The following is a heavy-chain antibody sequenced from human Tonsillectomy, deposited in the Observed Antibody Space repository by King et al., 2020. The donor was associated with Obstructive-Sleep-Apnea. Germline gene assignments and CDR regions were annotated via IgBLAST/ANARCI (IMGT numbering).Heavy chain of an antibody. D-gene: IGHD4-17*01. CDR2: INWNSGTI. CDR3: AKGVTKDYYYGMDV. J-gene: IGHJ6*02. Sequence: LVESGGGLVQPGRSLRLSCEASGFTFDDFAMHWVRQAPGKGLEWVSGINWNSGTIGYADSVKGRFTISRDNANNSLYLQMNSLRAEDTALYYCAKGVTKDYYYGMDVWGQGTTVTVSS. CDR1: GFTFDDFA. V-gene: IGHV3-9*01.